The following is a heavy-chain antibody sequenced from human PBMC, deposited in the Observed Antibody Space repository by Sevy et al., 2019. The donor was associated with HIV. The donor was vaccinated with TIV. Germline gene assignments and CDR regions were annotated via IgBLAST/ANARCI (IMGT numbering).Heavy chain of an antibody. D-gene: IGHD3-10*01. CDR2: ISVYNGNT. J-gene: IGHJ4*01. V-gene: IGHV1-18*01. Sequence: ASVKVSCKASGYTFTSYGMSWVRQAPGQGLEWMGGISVYNGNTNYAQKLQGRVTMTTDTSTSTAYMELRSLRSDDTAVYYRAREGITMVRGGIIAFDYWGHGTLVTVSS. CDR1: GYTFTSYG. CDR3: AREGITMVRGGIIAFDY.